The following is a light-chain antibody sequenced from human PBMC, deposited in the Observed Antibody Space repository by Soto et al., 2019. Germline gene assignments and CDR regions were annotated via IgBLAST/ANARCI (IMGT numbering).Light chain of an antibody. V-gene: IGLV2-14*01. CDR2: DVS. CDR3: SSYTTSSTYV. J-gene: IGLJ1*01. Sequence: QSVLTQPASVSGSPGQSITISCTGTSSDVGGYNYVSWHQQHPGKVPKLMIYDVSYRPSGVFNRFSGSKSGNTASLTISGLQAEDEAGYYCSSYTTSSTYVFGTGTKVTVL. CDR1: SSDVGGYNY.